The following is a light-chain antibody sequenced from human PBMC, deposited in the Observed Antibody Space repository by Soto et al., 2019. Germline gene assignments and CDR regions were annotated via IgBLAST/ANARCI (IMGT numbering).Light chain of an antibody. CDR3: LQDATYPWT. CDR1: QAIRTS. J-gene: IGKJ1*01. Sequence: ANPMTQSPSSLSASVGDKVTISCRASQAIRTSLVWYQQRSGRAPNLLIADASSRHSGVPSRFSGSGFGTDFNLTNSGLQPEDFATYYCLQDATYPWTFGQGTRVDIK. V-gene: IGKV1-6*01. CDR2: DAS.